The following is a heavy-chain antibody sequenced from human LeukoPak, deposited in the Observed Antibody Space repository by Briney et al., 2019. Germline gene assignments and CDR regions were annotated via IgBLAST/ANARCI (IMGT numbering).Heavy chain of an antibody. CDR1: GSTFTSYH. Sequence: ASVKVSCKPSGSTFTSYHMHWVRQAPGQGLEWVAIIKSTGDTTVYAQKFQGRVTVTRDTSTSTVYMDLSSLSSEDTAVYYCVREDAHTYYFDFWGPGTLVTVSS. V-gene: IGHV1-46*01. D-gene: IGHD2-2*01. J-gene: IGHJ4*02. CDR2: IKSTGDTT. CDR3: VREDAHTYYFDF.